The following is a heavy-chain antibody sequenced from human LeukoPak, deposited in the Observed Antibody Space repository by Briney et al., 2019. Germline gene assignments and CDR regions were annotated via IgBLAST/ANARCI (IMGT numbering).Heavy chain of an antibody. CDR1: GFTFSSYW. Sequence: GGSLRLSCAASGFTFSSYWMSWVRQAPGKGLELVANIKQDGSEKYYVDSVKGRFTISRDNAKNSLYLQMNSLRAEDTAVYYCARGPPSTRYCSSTSCYLVYWGQGTLVTVSS. V-gene: IGHV3-7*03. J-gene: IGHJ4*02. CDR3: ARGPPSTRYCSSTSCYLVY. CDR2: IKQDGSEK. D-gene: IGHD2-2*01.